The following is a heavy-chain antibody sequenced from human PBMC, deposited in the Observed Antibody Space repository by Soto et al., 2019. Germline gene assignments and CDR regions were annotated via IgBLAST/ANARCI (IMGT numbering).Heavy chain of an antibody. J-gene: IGHJ4*02. D-gene: IGHD6-13*01. CDR1: GYIFITYY. V-gene: IGHV1-46*04. CDR2: FNPMSGST. Sequence: QVQLVQSGAEVKKPGASVKISCKTSGYIFITYYIHWVRQAPGQGLEWVALFNPMSGSTNYAQKLQGRVTVPSDTSASTAYRELSSLISEDTAVYHCARDLAAADYLGEGTLVTVSS. CDR3: ARDLAAADY.